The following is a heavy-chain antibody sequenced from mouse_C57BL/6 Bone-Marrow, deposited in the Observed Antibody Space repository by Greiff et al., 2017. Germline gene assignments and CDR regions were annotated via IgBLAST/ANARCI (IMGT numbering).Heavy chain of an antibody. V-gene: IGHV1-39*01. J-gene: IGHJ4*01. CDR2: INPNYGTT. CDR1: GYSFTDYN. D-gene: IGHD2-4*01. Sequence: VQLQQSGPELVKPGASVKISCKASGYSFTDYNMNWVKQSNGQSLEWIGVINPNYGTTSYNQKFKGKATLTVDKSSSTAYMQLNSLTSEDSEVYYCARGYDHDYAMDYGGQGTSVTVSA. CDR3: ARGYDHDYAMDY.